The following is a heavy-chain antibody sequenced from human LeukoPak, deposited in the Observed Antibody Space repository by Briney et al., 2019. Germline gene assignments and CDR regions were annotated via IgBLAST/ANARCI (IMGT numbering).Heavy chain of an antibody. Sequence: SETLSLTCTVSGGSISSSTYYWGWIRQPAGEGLEWIGRMAVNGRTNYNPSLKSRLTMSVNTSQNQFSLRLTSVTAADTAFYYCARGDYDYLSGTYSFDLWGQGIRVTVSS. J-gene: IGHJ5*02. CDR2: MAVNGRT. V-gene: IGHV4-61*02. D-gene: IGHD3-16*01. CDR3: ARGDYDYLSGTYSFDL. CDR1: GGSISSSTYY.